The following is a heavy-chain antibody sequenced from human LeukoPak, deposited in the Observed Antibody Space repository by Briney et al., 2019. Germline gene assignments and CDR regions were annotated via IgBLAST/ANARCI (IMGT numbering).Heavy chain of an antibody. CDR2: ISDNGGGT. V-gene: IGHV3-23*01. Sequence: GGSLRLSCAASGFTFGSYAMSWVRQAPGKGLEWVSTISDNGGGTYYADSVKGRFTISRDNSANTLCLQMNSLRAEDSAVYYCAHFPGGYALSWGQGTLVTVSS. D-gene: IGHD3-10*01. CDR1: GFTFGSYA. J-gene: IGHJ4*02. CDR3: AHFPGGYALS.